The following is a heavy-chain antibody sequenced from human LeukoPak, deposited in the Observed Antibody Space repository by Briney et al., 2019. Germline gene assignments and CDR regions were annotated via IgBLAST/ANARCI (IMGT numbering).Heavy chain of an antibody. CDR1: GFTFSSYS. D-gene: IGHD3-22*01. V-gene: IGHV3-23*01. Sequence: GGSLRLSCAASGFTFSSYSMNWVRQAPGKGLEWVSTISGSGGSTYYVDSVKGRFTISRDNSKDTLYLQMNSLRAEDTAVYYCAKRDSSGSYPYYFDYWGQGTLVTVSS. CDR2: ISGSGGST. CDR3: AKRDSSGSYPYYFDY. J-gene: IGHJ4*02.